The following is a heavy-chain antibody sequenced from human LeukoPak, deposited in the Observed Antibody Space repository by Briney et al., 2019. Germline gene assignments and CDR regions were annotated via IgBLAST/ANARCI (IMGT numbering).Heavy chain of an antibody. Sequence: GGSLRLSCVASGFTFSNYEMNWVRQAPGKGLEWVAFVSSGGGSGATKSYGDSVKGRFTISRDNAKKSLYLQVNSLRAEDTAVYYCARGITMNSSAAFDIWGQGTMVTVSS. CDR2: VSSGGGSGATK. D-gene: IGHD3-3*01. CDR3: ARGITMNSSAAFDI. CDR1: GFTFSNYE. V-gene: IGHV3-48*03. J-gene: IGHJ3*02.